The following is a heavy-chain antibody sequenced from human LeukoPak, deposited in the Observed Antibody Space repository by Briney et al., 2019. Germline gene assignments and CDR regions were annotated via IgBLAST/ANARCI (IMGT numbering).Heavy chain of an antibody. CDR3: ARDHLPAAAPGYYMDV. J-gene: IGHJ6*03. D-gene: IGHD6-13*01. Sequence: NSLETLSLTCTVSGGSISSSSYYWGWIRQPPGKGLEWIGSIYYSGSTYYNPSLKSRVTISVDTSKNQFSLKLSSVTAADTAVYYCARDHLPAAAPGYYMDVWGKGTTVTVSS. V-gene: IGHV4-39*07. CDR2: IYYSGST. CDR1: GGSISSSSYY.